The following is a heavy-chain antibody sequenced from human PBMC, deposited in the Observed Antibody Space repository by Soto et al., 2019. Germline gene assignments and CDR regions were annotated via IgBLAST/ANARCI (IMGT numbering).Heavy chain of an antibody. Sequence: SVKVSCKASGGTFSSYAISWVRQAPGQGLEWMGGIIPIFGTANYAQKFQGRVTITADESTSTAYMELSSLRSEDTAVYYCASALLWFGELLSKGAFDIWGQGTMVTVS. CDR3: ASALLWFGELLSKGAFDI. V-gene: IGHV1-69*13. CDR1: GGTFSSYA. J-gene: IGHJ3*02. D-gene: IGHD3-10*01. CDR2: IIPIFGTA.